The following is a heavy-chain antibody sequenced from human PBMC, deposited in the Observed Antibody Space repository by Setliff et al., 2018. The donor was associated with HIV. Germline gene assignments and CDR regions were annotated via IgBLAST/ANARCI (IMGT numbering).Heavy chain of an antibody. D-gene: IGHD3-16*01. V-gene: IGHV3-33*06. Sequence: GESLRLSCAASGFTFSNYAMHWVRQAPGKGLEWVAVIWYDGNKKNYVDSVKGRFTISRDNSKNTLYLQMNSLRVEDTAVYFCAKAPYSLDYFDNWGQGTLVTVSS. J-gene: IGHJ4*02. CDR2: IWYDGNKK. CDR1: GFTFSNYA. CDR3: AKAPYSLDYFDN.